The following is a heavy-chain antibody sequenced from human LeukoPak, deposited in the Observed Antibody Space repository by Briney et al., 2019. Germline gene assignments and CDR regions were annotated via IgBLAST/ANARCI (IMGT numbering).Heavy chain of an antibody. CDR1: GGSISSYY. V-gene: IGHV4-59*12. Sequence: SETLSLTCTVSGGSISSYYWSWIRQPPGKGLEWIGYIYYSGSTNYNPSLKSRVTISVDTSKNQFSLKLSSVTAADTAVYYCARGYSPKAYVWGSYRYGPSGDPFDYWGQGTLVTVSS. D-gene: IGHD3-16*02. CDR3: ARGYSPKAYVWGSYRYGPSGDPFDY. CDR2: IYYSGST. J-gene: IGHJ4*02.